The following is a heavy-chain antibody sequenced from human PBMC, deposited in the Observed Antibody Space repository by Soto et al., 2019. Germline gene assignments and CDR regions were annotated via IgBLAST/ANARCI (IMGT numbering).Heavy chain of an antibody. V-gene: IGHV1-8*01. CDR1: GYTFTSYD. J-gene: IGHJ4*02. CDR2: MNPNTGNS. Sequence: QVQLVQSGAEVRKPGASVKVSCEASGYTFTSYDIYWVRQATGQGLEWMGWMNPNTGNSGYAQKFQGRVTMTIDTSISTAHMELSSLRSEDTAVYYCARRAETNGWNGFGADKYYFDFWGQGTLVTVSS. CDR3: ARRAETNGWNGFGADKYYFDF. D-gene: IGHD1-1*01.